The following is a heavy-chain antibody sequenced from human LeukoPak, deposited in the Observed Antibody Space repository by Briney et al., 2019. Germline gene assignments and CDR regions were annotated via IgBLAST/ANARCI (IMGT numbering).Heavy chain of an antibody. V-gene: IGHV3-74*01. CDR3: ARDHLDCTNGVCYMGHAFDI. Sequence: GGFLRLSCAASGFTFSKYWMHWVRQAPGKGLVWVSRINSDGNSTSYADSVRGRFTISRDNAKNTLYLQMNSLRAEDTAVYYCARDHLDCTNGVCYMGHAFDIWGQGTMVTVSS. CDR1: GFTFSKYW. J-gene: IGHJ3*02. CDR2: INSDGNST. D-gene: IGHD2-8*01.